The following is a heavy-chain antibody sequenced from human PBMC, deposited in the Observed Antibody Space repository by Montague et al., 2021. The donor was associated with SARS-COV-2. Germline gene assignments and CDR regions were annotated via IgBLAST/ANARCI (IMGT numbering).Heavy chain of an antibody. CDR3: ARHALGYFDWLNEGYFDY. V-gene: IGHV4-59*08. Sequence: SETLSLTCTVSGGSISSYYWSWIRQPPGKGLEWIGYIYYSGSTNYNPSLKSRVTKSIDTSKNQFSLKLSSVTAADTAVYYCARHALGYFDWLNEGYFDYWGQGTLVTVSS. J-gene: IGHJ4*02. D-gene: IGHD3-9*01. CDR1: GGSISSYY. CDR2: IYYSGST.